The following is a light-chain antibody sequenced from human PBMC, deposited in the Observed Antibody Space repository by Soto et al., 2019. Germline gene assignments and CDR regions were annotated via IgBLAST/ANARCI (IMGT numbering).Light chain of an antibody. V-gene: IGKV1-5*03. CDR2: KAY. J-gene: IGKJ1*01. CDR3: QQHTSFSPWT. CDR1: QSISSW. Sequence: DIQMTQSASTLSATVGDIVTITCRASQSISSWLAWYQQKPGKAPQLMIYKAYNLESGVPSTFSGSGSGTEFTLTISSLQPDDFATYYCQQHTSFSPWTCGHGTKVDIK.